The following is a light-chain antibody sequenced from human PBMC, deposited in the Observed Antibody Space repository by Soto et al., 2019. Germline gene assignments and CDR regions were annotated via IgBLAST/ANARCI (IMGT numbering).Light chain of an antibody. CDR3: QQANSFPIT. J-gene: IGKJ5*01. V-gene: IGKV1D-12*01. Sequence: IQMPQSPSSVSASVGDRVTITCRASQGVRNWLAWYQQKPGIAPKLLIYAASSLQSGVPSRFSGSGSGTDFTLTISSLQPEDFATYYCQQANSFPITFGQGTRLEIK. CDR2: AAS. CDR1: QGVRNW.